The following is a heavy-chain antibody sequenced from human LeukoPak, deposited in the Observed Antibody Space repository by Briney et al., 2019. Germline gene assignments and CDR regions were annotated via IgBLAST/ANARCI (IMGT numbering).Heavy chain of an antibody. V-gene: IGHV1-18*01. J-gene: IGHJ5*02. CDR3: ARDDYGGSNWFDP. Sequence: ASVKVSCTASGYSFSSYGISWVRQAPGQGLEWMGWISAYTGNKNYAQKVQDRVIITTDTSTRTAYMELRSLRSDATAVYYCARDDYGGSNWFDPWGQGPLITVSS. CDR1: GYSFSSYG. CDR2: ISAYTGNK. D-gene: IGHD4-23*01.